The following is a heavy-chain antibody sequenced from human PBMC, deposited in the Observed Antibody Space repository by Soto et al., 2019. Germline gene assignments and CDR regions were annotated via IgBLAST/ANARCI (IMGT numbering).Heavy chain of an antibody. CDR2: IYHSGST. D-gene: IGHD3-10*01. J-gene: IGHJ4*02. V-gene: IGHV4-4*02. Sequence: SETLSLTCAVSGGSISSSNLWSWVRQPPGKGLEWIGEIYHSGSTNYNPSLKSRVTISVDKSKNQFSLKLSSVTAADTAVYYCARMVRGVYYFDYWGQGTLVTVSS. CDR1: GGSISSSNL. CDR3: ARMVRGVYYFDY.